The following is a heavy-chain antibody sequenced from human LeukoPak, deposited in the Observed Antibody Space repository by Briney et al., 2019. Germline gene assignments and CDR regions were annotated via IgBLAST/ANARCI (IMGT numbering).Heavy chain of an antibody. CDR3: AKSFSLGSYLVDY. Sequence: GGSLRLSCAASGFTFSSYSMNWVRQAPGKGLEWVAFIRYDGSNKYYADSVKGRFTISRDNSKNTLYLQMNSLRAEDTAVYYCAKSFSLGSYLVDYWGQGTLVTVSS. V-gene: IGHV3-30*02. CDR1: GFTFSSYS. D-gene: IGHD1-26*01. J-gene: IGHJ4*02. CDR2: IRYDGSNK.